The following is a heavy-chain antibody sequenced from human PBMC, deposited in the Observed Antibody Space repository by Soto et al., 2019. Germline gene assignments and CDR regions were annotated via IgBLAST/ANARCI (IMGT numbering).Heavy chain of an antibody. CDR1: GFTFDDYA. CDR2: ISWDGGST. D-gene: IGHD3-22*01. V-gene: IGHV3-43D*03. CDR3: AKGNYDSSGYYFDY. J-gene: IGHJ4*02. Sequence: GSLRLSCAASGFTFDDYAMHWVRQAPGKGLEWVSLISWDGGSTYYADSVKGRFTISRDNNKNSLYLQMNSLRAEDTALYYCAKGNYDSSGYYFDYWGQGTLVTVSS.